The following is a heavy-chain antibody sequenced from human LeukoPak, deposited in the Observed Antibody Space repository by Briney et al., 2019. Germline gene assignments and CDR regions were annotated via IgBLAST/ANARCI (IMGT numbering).Heavy chain of an antibody. V-gene: IGHV3-23*01. CDR1: GFTFSSYA. CDR3: AKDPWGYFDWLLPSDY. D-gene: IGHD3-9*01. Sequence: GGSLRLSCAASGFTFSSYAMSWVRQAPGKGLEWVSGSTGTGYSTYYADSVKGRFTISRDNSKNTLYLQMNSLRAEDTAVYYCAKDPWGYFDWLLPSDYWGQGTLVTVSS. CDR2: STGTGYST. J-gene: IGHJ4*02.